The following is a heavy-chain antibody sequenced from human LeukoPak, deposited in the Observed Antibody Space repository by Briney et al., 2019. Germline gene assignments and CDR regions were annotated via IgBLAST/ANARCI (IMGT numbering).Heavy chain of an antibody. J-gene: IGHJ4*02. CDR3: ARAEDCSGGSCYFDY. CDR1: GFTFSSYS. CDR2: ISSSSSYI. V-gene: IGHV3-21*01. D-gene: IGHD2-15*01. Sequence: GGSLRLSCAASGFTFSSYSMNWVRQAPGKGLEWVSSISSSSSYIYCADSVKGRFTISRDNAKNSLYLQMNSLRGEDTAVYYCARAEDCSGGSCYFDYWGQGTLVIVPS.